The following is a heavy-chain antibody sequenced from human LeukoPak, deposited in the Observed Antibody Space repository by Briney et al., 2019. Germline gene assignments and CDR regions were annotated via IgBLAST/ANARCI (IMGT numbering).Heavy chain of an antibody. J-gene: IGHJ3*02. Sequence: GGSLRLSCAASGFTFSSYEMNWVRQAPGKGLEWISYISRSGDTIYYADSVKGRFTISRDNAKNSLYLQMNSLRAEDTTIYYCVREGGYCSSVTCRAFDIWGQGTMVTVSS. V-gene: IGHV3-48*03. CDR3: VREGGYCSSVTCRAFDI. CDR2: ISRSGDTI. CDR1: GFTFSSYE. D-gene: IGHD2-2*01.